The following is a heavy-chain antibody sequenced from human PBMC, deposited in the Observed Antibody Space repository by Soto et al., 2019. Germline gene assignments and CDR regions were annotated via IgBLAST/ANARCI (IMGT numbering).Heavy chain of an antibody. CDR1: GGTFSSHV. D-gene: IGHD3-10*01. CDR3: ARDLEFRDGNISHLDY. Sequence: QVQLVQSGAEVKKPGSSVKVSCKASGGTFSSHVFNWVRQAPGQGLEWMGGIMPIIGTANYAQKFQGRVAITADEPTNTAYIELSSLRSEDTAVYYCARDLEFRDGNISHLDYWGQGTRVTVSS. V-gene: IGHV1-69*01. J-gene: IGHJ4*02. CDR2: IMPIIGTA.